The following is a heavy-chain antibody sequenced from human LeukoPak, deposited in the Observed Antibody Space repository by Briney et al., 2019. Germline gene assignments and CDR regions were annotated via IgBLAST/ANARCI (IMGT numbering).Heavy chain of an antibody. Sequence: GASVKVSCKASGYSFTRYFIHWVRQAPGQGLEWMGIIIPSDGSTSYAQKFQGRVTMTRDTSTSTVYMELSSLRSEDTAVYYCARWGDGYNWDLWGQGTLVTVSS. CDR2: IIPSDGST. J-gene: IGHJ5*02. D-gene: IGHD5-24*01. V-gene: IGHV1-46*01. CDR1: GYSFTRYF. CDR3: ARWGDGYNWDL.